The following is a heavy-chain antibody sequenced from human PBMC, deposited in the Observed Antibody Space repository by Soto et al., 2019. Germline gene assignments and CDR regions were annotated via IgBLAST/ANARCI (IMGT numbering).Heavy chain of an antibody. Sequence: ELHLVESGGDLVQPGRSLRLSCVGSVGPVVSGFTFGDYAMHWVRLGPGRGLEWVAGISWNGRNIAYADSVRGRFTISRDNTKNSVYLQMNNLRPADTAMYFCVRSSGSQPRAGWFDPWGQGTLVSVS. J-gene: IGHJ5*02. CDR1: VGPVVSGFTFGDYA. V-gene: IGHV3-9*01. CDR3: VRSSGSQPRAGWFDP. CDR2: ISWNGRNI. D-gene: IGHD1-26*01.